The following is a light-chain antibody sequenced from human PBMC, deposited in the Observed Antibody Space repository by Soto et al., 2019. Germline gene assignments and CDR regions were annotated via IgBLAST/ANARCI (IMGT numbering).Light chain of an antibody. J-gene: IGLJ1*01. CDR2: DVN. CDR3: CSYAGTYIYV. V-gene: IGLV2-14*03. CDR1: TSDVGDYDH. Sequence: QSALTQPASVSGSPRQSSTISCAGTTSDVGDYDHVSWYQQHPDKVPNLLIYDVNNRPSGVSNRFSGSKSGNTASLTIAGLQAEDEADYYCCSYAGTYIYVFGTGTKVTVL.